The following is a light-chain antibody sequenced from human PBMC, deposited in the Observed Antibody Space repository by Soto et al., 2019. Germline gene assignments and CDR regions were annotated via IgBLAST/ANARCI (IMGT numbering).Light chain of an antibody. CDR2: VAS. V-gene: IGKV3-11*01. J-gene: IGKJ4*01. CDR1: QSVTSY. CDR3: QQRSNWPPAVT. Sequence: EIVLTQSPATLSLSPGERATLSCRASQSVTSYLAWYQQKHGQAPRLLIYVASNRATGIPARFSGSGSGTESTLTISSLELEDFAVYYCQQRSNWPPAVTFGEGTKVEIK.